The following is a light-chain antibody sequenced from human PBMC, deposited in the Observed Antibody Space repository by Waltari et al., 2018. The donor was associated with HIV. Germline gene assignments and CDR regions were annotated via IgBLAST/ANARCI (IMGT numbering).Light chain of an antibody. CDR2: RGG. V-gene: IGLV10-54*01. J-gene: IGLJ3*02. CDR3: SAWDSSLSEWV. Sequence: AGLTQPSSVSKGLQQTVTLTCTGNDKNVGHEGAGWLLRHEGHPPEVLSYRGGARPAGISHKYFASRSGNTASLTITGLQVDDEAVYYCSAWDSSLSEWVFGGGTKLTVL. CDR1: DKNVGHEG.